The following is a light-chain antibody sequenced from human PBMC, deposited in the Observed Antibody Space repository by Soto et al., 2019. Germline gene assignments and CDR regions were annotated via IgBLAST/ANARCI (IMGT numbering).Light chain of an antibody. CDR2: GAA. Sequence: EIVLTQSPATLSVSPGERATLSCRANQSVFSSLAWFQQKPGQAPRLLIYGAATRATGIPARFSGSGSGTEFSLTISSLQSEDFAVYYCQQYHNWPAFGQGTKVEIK. CDR3: QQYHNWPA. CDR1: QSVFSS. J-gene: IGKJ1*01. V-gene: IGKV3-15*01.